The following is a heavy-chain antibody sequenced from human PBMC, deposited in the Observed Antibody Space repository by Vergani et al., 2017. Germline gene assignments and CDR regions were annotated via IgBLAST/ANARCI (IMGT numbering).Heavy chain of an antibody. CDR2: INHSGST. D-gene: IGHD3-3*01. V-gene: IGHV4-34*01. CDR3: ARLPYYDFWSGYYSHYFDY. Sequence: QVQLQQWGAGLLKPSETLSLTCAVYGGSFSGYYWSWIRQPPGKGLEWIGEINHSGSTNYNPSLKSRVTISVDTSKNQFSLKLSSVTAADTAVYYCARLPYYDFWSGYYSHYFDYWGQGTLVTVSS. CDR1: GGSFSGYY. J-gene: IGHJ4*02.